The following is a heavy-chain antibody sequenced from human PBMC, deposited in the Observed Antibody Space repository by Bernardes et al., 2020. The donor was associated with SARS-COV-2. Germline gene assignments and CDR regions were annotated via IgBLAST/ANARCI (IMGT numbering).Heavy chain of an antibody. CDR1: GYTFTGYY. J-gene: IGHJ6*02. CDR3: AREDAVAGTDYYYGMDV. V-gene: IGHV1-2*02. D-gene: IGHD6-19*01. CDR2: INPNSGGT. Sequence: ASLKVSCKASGYTFTGYYMHWVRQAPGQGLEWMGWINPNSGGTNYAQKFQGRVTMTRDTSISTAYMELSRLRSDDTAVYYCAREDAVAGTDYYYGMDVWGQGTTVTVSS.